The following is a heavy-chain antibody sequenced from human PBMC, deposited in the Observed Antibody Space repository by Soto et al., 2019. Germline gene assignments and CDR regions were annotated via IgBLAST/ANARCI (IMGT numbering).Heavy chain of an antibody. J-gene: IGHJ4*02. D-gene: IGHD6-6*01. CDR2: IITSIDAT. V-gene: IGHV3-23*01. Sequence: PGGSLRLSFAASGFAFSNYAMGGFGQAPGKGLEWVSSIITSIDATYYADSVEGRFTISRADSKNTLYLQMNSLRAEDSAVYYCAKDRTVAARNFDYWGQGTQVTVSS. CDR3: AKDRTVAARNFDY. CDR1: GFAFSNYA.